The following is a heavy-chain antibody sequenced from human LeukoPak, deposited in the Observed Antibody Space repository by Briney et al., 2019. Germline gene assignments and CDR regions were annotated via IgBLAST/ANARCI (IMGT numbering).Heavy chain of an antibody. J-gene: IGHJ6*02. CDR1: GGTFSSYS. D-gene: IGHD1-26*01. CDR2: IIPIFDTA. Sequence: SVKVSCKASGGTFSSYSISWVRQAPGQGLEWMGGIIPIFDTADYAQKFQGRVTITADESTSTAYMELSSLRSEDTAVFYCARISLGAIWGYYYGMDVWGQGTAVTVSS. V-gene: IGHV1-69*13. CDR3: ARISLGAIWGYYYGMDV.